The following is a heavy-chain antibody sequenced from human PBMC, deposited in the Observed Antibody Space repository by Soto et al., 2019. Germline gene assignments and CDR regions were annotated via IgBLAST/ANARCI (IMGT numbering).Heavy chain of an antibody. CDR1: SASIISYY. CDR3: ATSYGNAWYTY. D-gene: IGHD6-13*01. Sequence: ASETLSLTCTVSSASIISYYWSWIRQPQGKGLEWIGYVHYSGTTNYNPSLTRRVNISLDKSKNQIALQLTSVTVEDTAVYYRATSYGNAWYTYWGQGTQVTVSS. CDR2: VHYSGTT. V-gene: IGHV4-59*03. J-gene: IGHJ4*02.